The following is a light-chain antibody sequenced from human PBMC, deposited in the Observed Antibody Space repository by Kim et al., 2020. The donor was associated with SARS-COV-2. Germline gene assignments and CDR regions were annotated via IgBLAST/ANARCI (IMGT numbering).Light chain of an antibody. Sequence: TSVGDRVTITCRAKQNMSTYLNWYQQKLGKAPKLLVYAASTLQSGVPSRFSGSGSGTAFTLTISGLRPEDFASYSCQQSFRLPITFGQGTRLEIK. J-gene: IGKJ5*01. CDR3: QQSFRLPIT. CDR2: AAS. V-gene: IGKV1-39*01. CDR1: QNMSTY.